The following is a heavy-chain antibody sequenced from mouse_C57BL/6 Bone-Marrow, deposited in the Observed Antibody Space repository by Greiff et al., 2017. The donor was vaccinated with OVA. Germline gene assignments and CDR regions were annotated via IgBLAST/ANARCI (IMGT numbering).Heavy chain of an antibody. CDR2: INPSSGYT. J-gene: IGHJ4*01. V-gene: IGHV1-7*01. D-gene: IGHD2-1*01. CDR3: AYLLWRLDAMDY. CDR1: GYTFTSYW. Sequence: QVQLQPSGAELAKPGASVKLSCKASGYTFTSYWMHWVKQRPGQGLEWIGYINPSSGYTKYTQKFKGQATLTADNSSSTAYMQLSSLTYEDAAGYYCAYLLWRLDAMDYWGQGTSVTVSS.